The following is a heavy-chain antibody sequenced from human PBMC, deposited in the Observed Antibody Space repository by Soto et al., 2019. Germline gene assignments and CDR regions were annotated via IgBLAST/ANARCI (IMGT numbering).Heavy chain of an antibody. Sequence: GGSLRLSCAASGFTFSSYSMHWVRQAPGKGLEWVAVISYDGNNKYYADSAKGRFTISRDNSRNTLYLQMNSLRAEDTAVYYCARDHRPYYDLQYGMDVWGQGTTVTVSS. J-gene: IGHJ6*02. CDR1: GFTFSSYS. V-gene: IGHV3-30-3*01. CDR2: ISYDGNNK. CDR3: ARDHRPYYDLQYGMDV. D-gene: IGHD3-3*01.